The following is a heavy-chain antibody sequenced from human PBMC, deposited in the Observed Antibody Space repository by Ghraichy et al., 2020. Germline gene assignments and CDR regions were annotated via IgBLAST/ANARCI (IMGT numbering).Heavy chain of an antibody. V-gene: IGHV3-7*03. Sequence: GGSLRLSCAASGFMFSGYWMNWVRQAPGKGLEWVASIKDDGSEKYYLDSVKGRFTIFRDNAKKSLYLQMNSLRAEDTAIYYCAGPVTPDDAYDIWGQGTMVTVSS. CDR1: GFMFSGYW. CDR2: IKDDGSEK. J-gene: IGHJ3*02. D-gene: IGHD2-15*01. CDR3: AGPVTPDDAYDI.